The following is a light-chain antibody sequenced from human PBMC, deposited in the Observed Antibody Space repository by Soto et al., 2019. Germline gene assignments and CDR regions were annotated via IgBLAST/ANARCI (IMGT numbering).Light chain of an antibody. CDR2: EVS. Sequence: QSALTQPASLSGSPGQSITISCTGTSSDVGGYNYVSWFQQHPGKAPKLMIYEVSNRPSGVSNRFSGSKSANTASLTISGLQAEDEAEYYCSSYTTDNTYVFGSGTKVTVL. J-gene: IGLJ1*01. CDR3: SSYTTDNTYV. V-gene: IGLV2-14*01. CDR1: SSDVGGYNY.